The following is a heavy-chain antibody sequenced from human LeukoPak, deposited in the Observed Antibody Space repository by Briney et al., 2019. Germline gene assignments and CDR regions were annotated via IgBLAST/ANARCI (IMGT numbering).Heavy chain of an antibody. Sequence: SETLSLTCTVSGGSISSHYWSWIRQPPGKGLEWIGYIHYNGNTKSNPSLKSRASISIDTSKNQFSLKLTSVTTADTAVYYCARGDLSYWFDAWGQGTLVTVSS. V-gene: IGHV4-59*11. CDR2: IHYNGNT. D-gene: IGHD3-16*02. CDR1: GGSISSHY. J-gene: IGHJ5*02. CDR3: ARGDLSYWFDA.